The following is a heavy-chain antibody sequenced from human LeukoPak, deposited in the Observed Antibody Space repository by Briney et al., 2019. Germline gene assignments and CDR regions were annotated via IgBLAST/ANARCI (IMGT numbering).Heavy chain of an antibody. D-gene: IGHD3-16*02. CDR1: GYTFTSYA. CDR3: ARSHPEYYDYVWGSYRLDY. CDR2: IITIFGTA. Sequence: GASVKVSCKASGYTFTSYAISWVRQAPGQGLEWMGGIITIFGTANYAQKFQGRVTITADESTSTAYMELSSLRSEDTAVYYCARSHPEYYDYVWGSYRLDYWGQGTLVTVSS. J-gene: IGHJ4*02. V-gene: IGHV1-69*13.